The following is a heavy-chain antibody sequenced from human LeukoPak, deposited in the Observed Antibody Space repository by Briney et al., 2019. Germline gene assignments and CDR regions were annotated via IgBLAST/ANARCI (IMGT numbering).Heavy chain of an antibody. V-gene: IGHV3-48*01. CDR1: GFTFSSYS. CDR2: ISSSSSTI. D-gene: IGHD3-22*01. CDR3: ARREYYDSSGYYYY. J-gene: IGHJ4*02. Sequence: GGSLRLSCAASGFTFSSYSMNWVRQAPGKGLEWVSYISSSSSTIYYADSVKGRFTISRDNAKNSLYLQMNSLRAEDTAVYYCARREYYDSSGYYYYWGQGTLVTVSS.